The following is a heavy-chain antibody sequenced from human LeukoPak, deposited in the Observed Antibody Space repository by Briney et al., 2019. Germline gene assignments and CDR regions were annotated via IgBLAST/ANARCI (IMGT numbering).Heavy chain of an antibody. Sequence: SETLSLTCAVYGGSFGGYYWSWIRQPPGKGLEWIGEINHSGSTNYNPSLKSRVTISVDTSKNQFSLKLSSVTAADTAVYYCARGHRIGITMVRGSLFWPHWGQGTLVTVSS. V-gene: IGHV4-34*01. J-gene: IGHJ4*02. D-gene: IGHD3-10*01. CDR3: ARGHRIGITMVRGSLFWPH. CDR1: GGSFGGYY. CDR2: INHSGST.